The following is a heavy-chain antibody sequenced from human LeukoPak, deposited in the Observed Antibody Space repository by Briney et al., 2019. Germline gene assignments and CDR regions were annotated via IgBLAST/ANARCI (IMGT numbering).Heavy chain of an antibody. D-gene: IGHD1-7*01. V-gene: IGHV3-23*01. CDR2: ITGSGGNT. CDR3: AKDLDRVTVMGTRGFDP. Sequence: PGGSLRLSCAASGFIFSSYSMSWVRQAPGKGLEWVSVITGSGGNTYYADSVKGRFTISKDNSKNTVYLQMNSLRAEDTAVYYCAKDLDRVTVMGTRGFDPWGQGTLVTVSS. J-gene: IGHJ5*02. CDR1: GFIFSSYS.